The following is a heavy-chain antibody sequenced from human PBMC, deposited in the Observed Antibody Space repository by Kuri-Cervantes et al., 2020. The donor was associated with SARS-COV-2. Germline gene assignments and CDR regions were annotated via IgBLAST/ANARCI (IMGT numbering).Heavy chain of an antibody. D-gene: IGHD1-14*01. V-gene: IGHV4-34*01. CDR3: AREFGTLHRTYNWFDP. J-gene: IGHJ5*02. CDR1: GGSFSGYY. Sequence: SETLSLTCAVYGGSFSGYYWSWIRQPPGKGLEWIGEINHSGSTNYNPSLKSRVTISVDKSKNQFSLKLSAVTAADTAVYYCAREFGTLHRTYNWFDPWGQGTLVTVSS. CDR2: INHSGST.